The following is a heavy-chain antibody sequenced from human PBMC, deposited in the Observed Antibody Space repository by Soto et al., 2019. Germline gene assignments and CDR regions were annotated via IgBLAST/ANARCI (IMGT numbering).Heavy chain of an antibody. Sequence: GGSLRLSCAASGFTFSSYSMNWVRQAPGKGLEWVSSISSSSSYIYYADSVKGRFTISRDNAKNSLYLQMNSLRAEDTAVYYFAFFLNYYLPPRSFVFWGPGILVTLFS. CDR3: AFFLNYYLPPRSFVF. CDR2: ISSSSSYI. J-gene: IGHJ4*02. D-gene: IGHD3-10*01. V-gene: IGHV3-21*01. CDR1: GFTFSSYS.